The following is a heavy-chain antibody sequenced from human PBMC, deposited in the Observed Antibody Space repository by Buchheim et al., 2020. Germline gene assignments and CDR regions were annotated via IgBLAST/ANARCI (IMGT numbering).Heavy chain of an antibody. J-gene: IGHJ4*02. V-gene: IGHV1-46*03. CDR2: INPGGGRT. Sequence: QVQLVQSGAEVKKPGASVKASCKASGYTFTSYYMHWVRQAPGQGLEWMGIINPGGGRTSSAQKFQGRVTLTRDTSTTPGYMELSSLRSEDTAVYYCARGVVVVAATAALAYWGQGTL. CDR1: GYTFTSYY. D-gene: IGHD2-15*01. CDR3: ARGVVVVAATAALAY.